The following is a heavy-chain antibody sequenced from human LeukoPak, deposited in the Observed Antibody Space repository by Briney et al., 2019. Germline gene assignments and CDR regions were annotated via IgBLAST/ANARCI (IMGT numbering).Heavy chain of an antibody. CDR3: AREATVTTKTKYYYMDV. CDR1: GFTFDDYA. V-gene: IGHV3-9*01. D-gene: IGHD4-17*01. J-gene: IGHJ6*03. Sequence: GGSLRLSCAASGFTFDDYAMHWVRQAPGKGLEWVSGISWNSGSIGYADSVKGRFTISRDNAKNSLYLQMNSLRAEDTAVYYCAREATVTTKTKYYYMDVWGKGTTVTVSS. CDR2: ISWNSGSI.